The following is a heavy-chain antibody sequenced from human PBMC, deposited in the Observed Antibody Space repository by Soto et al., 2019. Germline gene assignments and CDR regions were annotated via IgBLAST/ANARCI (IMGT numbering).Heavy chain of an antibody. V-gene: IGHV4-34*01. Sequence: PSVTIRLRWAVEGGSFIGYYGTWILQHPGKGLEWIGEIDHSGRTNYNPSIKSRVTISLDTSKNQFSLKVSSVTAADTAVYYCARGGTYPDFWGGDFWGQGTRVTVSP. CDR1: GGSFIGYY. J-gene: IGHJ4*02. D-gene: IGHD3-3*01. CDR2: IDHSGRT. CDR3: ARGGTYPDFWGGDF.